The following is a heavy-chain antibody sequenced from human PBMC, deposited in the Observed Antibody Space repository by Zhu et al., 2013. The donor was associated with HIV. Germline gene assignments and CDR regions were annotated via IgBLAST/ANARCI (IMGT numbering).Heavy chain of an antibody. CDR3: ARDKDIVVVPAARDYYYGMDV. CDR1: GYTFTSYG. J-gene: IGHJ6*02. Sequence: QVQLVQSGAEVKKPGASVKVSCKASGYTFTSYGISWVRQAPGQGLEWMGWISAYNGNTNYAQKLQGRVTMTTDTSTSTAYMELRSLRSDDTAVYYCARDKDIVVVPAARDYYYGMDVWGQGTTVTVSS. V-gene: IGHV1-18*04. CDR2: ISAYNGNT. D-gene: IGHD2-2*01.